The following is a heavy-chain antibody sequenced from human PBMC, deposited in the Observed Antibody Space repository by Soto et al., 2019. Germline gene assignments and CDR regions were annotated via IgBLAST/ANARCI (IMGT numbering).Heavy chain of an antibody. CDR3: ARDANWGSWHFDL. D-gene: IGHD7-27*01. CDR2: IWYDGSRQ. J-gene: IGHJ2*01. CDR1: GFIFSNYG. V-gene: IGHV3-33*01. Sequence: QEQLVESGGGVVQPGRSLRLSCAASGFIFSNYGIHWVRQAPGKGLEWVAFIWYDGSRQYYAASVKGRFTVSRDKNTVFLDMNSLGADDTALYYCARDANWGSWHFDLWGRGALVAVSS.